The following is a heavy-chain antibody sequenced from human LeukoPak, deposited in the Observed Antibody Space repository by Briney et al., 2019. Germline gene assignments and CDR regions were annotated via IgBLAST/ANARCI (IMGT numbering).Heavy chain of an antibody. Sequence: GSSVKVSCKASGGTFSSYTISWVRQAPGQGLEWMGRIIPILGIAKYAQKFQGRVTITADKSTSTAYMELSSLRSEDTAVYYCARGIAAAGTPYYFDYWGQGTLVTVSS. J-gene: IGHJ4*02. V-gene: IGHV1-69*02. CDR1: GGTFSSYT. CDR3: ARGIAAAGTPYYFDY. CDR2: IIPILGIA. D-gene: IGHD6-13*01.